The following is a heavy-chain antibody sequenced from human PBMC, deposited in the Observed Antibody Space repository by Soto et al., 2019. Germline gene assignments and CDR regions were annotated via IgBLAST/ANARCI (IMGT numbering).Heavy chain of an antibody. CDR2: IYYSGST. CDR1: GGSISSNY. CDR3: ARDGGQDYGDKNWFDT. V-gene: IGHV4-59*01. Sequence: SETLSLTCTVSGGSISSNYWNRIRQPPGKGLEWIGYIYYSGSTNHNPSLKSRVTISVDTSKNQISLKLSSVTAADTAVYYCARDGGQDYGDKNWFDTWGQGTLVTVSS. J-gene: IGHJ5*02. D-gene: IGHD4-17*01.